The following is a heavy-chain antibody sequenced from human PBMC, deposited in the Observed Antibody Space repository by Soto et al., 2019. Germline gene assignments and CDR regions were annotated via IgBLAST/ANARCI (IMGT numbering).Heavy chain of an antibody. CDR1: GGSISTSSFY. J-gene: IGHJ5*02. D-gene: IGHD3-22*01. V-gene: IGHV4-39*01. CDR2: IYYSGTT. Sequence: PSETLSLTCTVSGGSISTSSFYWAWIRQPPGKGLEWIGSIYYSGTTYYTSSLKSRVTISVDTSKNQFSLKVSSVTAADTAVYYCARDFFDSSDYTTNWFDPWGQGTLVTVS. CDR3: ARDFFDSSDYTTNWFDP.